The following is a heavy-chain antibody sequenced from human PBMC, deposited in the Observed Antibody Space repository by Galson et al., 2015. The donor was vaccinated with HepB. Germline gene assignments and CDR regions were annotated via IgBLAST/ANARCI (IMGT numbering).Heavy chain of an antibody. D-gene: IGHD1-26*01. CDR2: IYYSGST. V-gene: IGHV4-61*01. CDR3: ARDLVGATTGFSYWFDP. Sequence: LSLTCTVSGGSVSSGSYYWSWIRQPPGKGLEWIGYIYYSGSTNYNPSLKSRVTISVDTSKNQFSLKLSSVTAADTAVYYCARDLVGATTGFSYWFDPWGQGTLVTVSS. CDR1: GGSVSSGSYY. J-gene: IGHJ5*02.